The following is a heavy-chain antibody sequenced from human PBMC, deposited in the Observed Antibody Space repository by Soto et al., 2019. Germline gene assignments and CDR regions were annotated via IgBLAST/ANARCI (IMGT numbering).Heavy chain of an antibody. Sequence: QVQLVQSGAEVKKPGASVKVSCKASGYTFTDYYIHWVRQAPGQGLEWMGWVNPNSGGTNYAHKFQGWVTMTRDTPXSTVYMELSSLKSDDMAVYYCAREGAAAANYGMDVWGQGTTVTVSS. CDR1: GYTFTDYY. V-gene: IGHV1-2*04. D-gene: IGHD6-13*01. CDR3: AREGAAAANYGMDV. J-gene: IGHJ6*02. CDR2: VNPNSGGT.